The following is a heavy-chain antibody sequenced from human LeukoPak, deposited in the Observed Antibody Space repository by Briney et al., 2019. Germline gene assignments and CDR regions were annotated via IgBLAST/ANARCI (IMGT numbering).Heavy chain of an antibody. CDR3: AKTAVQSSGPL. CDR2: ISYDGSNK. CDR1: GFTFSSYA. J-gene: IGHJ4*02. D-gene: IGHD3-22*01. Sequence: GGSLRLSCAASGFTFSSYAMHWVRQAPGKGLEWVAVISYDGSNKYYADSVKGRFTISRDNSKNTLYLQMNSLRAEDTAVYYCAKTAVQSSGPLGGQGTLVTVSS. V-gene: IGHV3-30-3*02.